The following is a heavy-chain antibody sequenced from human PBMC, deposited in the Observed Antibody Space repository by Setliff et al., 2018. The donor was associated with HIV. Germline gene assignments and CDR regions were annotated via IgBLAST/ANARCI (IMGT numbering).Heavy chain of an antibody. V-gene: IGHV3-43D*03. J-gene: IGHJ4*02. Sequence: PGGSLRLSCAASGFTFDDYAMHWVRQAPGKGLEWVSLISWDGGSTYYADSVKGRFTISRDNSKNSLYLQMNSLRAEDTALYYCAKDVGVGYSYGYVFDYWGQGTLVTVSS. D-gene: IGHD5-18*01. CDR1: GFTFDDYA. CDR3: AKDVGVGYSYGYVFDY. CDR2: ISWDGGST.